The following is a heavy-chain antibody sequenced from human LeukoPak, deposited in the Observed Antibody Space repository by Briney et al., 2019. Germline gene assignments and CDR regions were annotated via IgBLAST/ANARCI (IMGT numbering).Heavy chain of an antibody. CDR1: GFTSSSSW. J-gene: IGHJ4*02. D-gene: IGHD2-15*01. CDR2: IKQDGSDK. V-gene: IGHV3-7*05. CDR3: ARGPLSRPFDY. Sequence: GGSLRLSCTASGFTSSSSWMSWVRQAPGKGLEWVANIKQDGSDKYYVDSVKGRFTIPRDNAKNSLYLQMDSLRAEDTAVYYCARGPLSRPFDYWGQGTLVTVSS.